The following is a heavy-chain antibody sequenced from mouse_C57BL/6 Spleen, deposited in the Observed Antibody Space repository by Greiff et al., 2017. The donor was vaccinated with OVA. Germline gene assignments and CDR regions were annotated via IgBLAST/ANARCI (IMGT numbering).Heavy chain of an antibody. D-gene: IGHD2-4*01. Sequence: VKLVESGPELVKPGASVKISCKASGYAFSSSWMNWVKQRPGKGLEWIGRIYPGDGDTNYNGKFKGKATLTAYKSSSTAYMQLSSLTSEDSAVYFCAAYDYDWYFDVWGTGTTVTVSS. CDR2: IYPGDGDT. CDR1: GYAFSSSW. V-gene: IGHV1-82*01. J-gene: IGHJ1*03. CDR3: AAYDYDWYFDV.